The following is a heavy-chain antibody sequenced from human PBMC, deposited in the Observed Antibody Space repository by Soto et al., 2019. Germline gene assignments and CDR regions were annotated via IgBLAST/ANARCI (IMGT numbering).Heavy chain of an antibody. Sequence: QVQLVESGGGVVQPGRSLRLSCADSGFTFNHYGVHWVRKAPGKGLEWVAFISFDGHNEYYAGSVKGRFTISRDNSKNTLYHHKTSLRADDTAVYYWARDYAIAYPRDYWGQGHQVTVSS. D-gene: IGHD4-17*01. CDR1: GFTFNHYG. CDR3: ARDYAIAYPRDY. V-gene: IGHV3-30*03. CDR2: ISFDGHNE. J-gene: IGHJ4*02.